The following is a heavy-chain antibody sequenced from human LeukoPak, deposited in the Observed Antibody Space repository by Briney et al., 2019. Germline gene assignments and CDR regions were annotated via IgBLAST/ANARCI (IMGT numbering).Heavy chain of an antibody. CDR2: ISYEGSNI. CDR1: GFTFSTYD. Sequence: GGSLRLSCAASGFTFSTYDMHGVRQAPGNGLEWLAVISYEGSNIYYADSVKGRFTISRDNSKNTLYLQINSLRAEDTAVYYCARDGETRAIVATIEYWGQGTLVTVSS. V-gene: IGHV3-30*03. D-gene: IGHD5-12*01. CDR3: ARDGETRAIVATIEY. J-gene: IGHJ4*02.